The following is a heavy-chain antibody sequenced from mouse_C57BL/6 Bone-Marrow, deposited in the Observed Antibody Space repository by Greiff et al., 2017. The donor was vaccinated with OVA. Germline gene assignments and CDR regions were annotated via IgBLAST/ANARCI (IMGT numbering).Heavy chain of an antibody. CDR2: IYPRSGNT. J-gene: IGHJ2*01. V-gene: IGHV1-81*01. D-gene: IGHD1-1*01. CDR1: GSTFTSSG. Sequence: VQLPQSGAELARPGASVQLSCPASGSTFTSSGLRWVQPRTGQGLALIGEIYPRSGNTYYNEKFKGKATLTADKSSSTAYMELRSLTSEDSAVYFCANYGSSYHWGQGTTLTVSS. CDR3: ANYGSSYH.